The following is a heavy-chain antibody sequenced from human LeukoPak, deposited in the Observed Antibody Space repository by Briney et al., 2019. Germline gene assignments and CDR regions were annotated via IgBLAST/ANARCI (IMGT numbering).Heavy chain of an antibody. CDR1: GFTFSSYA. V-gene: IGHV3-23*01. D-gene: IGHD2-21*02. CDR2: ISGSGGDT. CDR3: AKGAARAYCNGDCFY. J-gene: IGHJ4*02. Sequence: GGSLRLSCAASGFTFSSYAMSWVRQAPGKGLEWVSAISGSGGDTSYADSVKGRFTISRDNSKNTLYLQMNSLRAEDTAVYYCAKGAARAYCNGDCFYWGQGTLVTVSS.